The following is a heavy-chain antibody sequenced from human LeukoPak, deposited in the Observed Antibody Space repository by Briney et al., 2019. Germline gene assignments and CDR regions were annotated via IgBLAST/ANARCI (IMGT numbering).Heavy chain of an antibody. CDR3: ARDDYRGVTNFDP. J-gene: IGHJ5*02. CDR2: ISYTGST. CDR1: GGSISPYF. Sequence: SETLSLTCTVSGGSISPYFWSWFRQPPGKGLEWIGYISYTGSTIYSPSLKSRVTISVDTSKNPFSLQLTSVTAADTAVYYCARDDYRGVTNFDPWGQGTLVTVSS. D-gene: IGHD3-10*01. V-gene: IGHV4-59*01.